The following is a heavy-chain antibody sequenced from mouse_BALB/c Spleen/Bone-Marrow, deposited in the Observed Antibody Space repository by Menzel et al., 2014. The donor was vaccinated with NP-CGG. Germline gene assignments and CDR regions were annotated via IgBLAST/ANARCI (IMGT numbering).Heavy chain of an antibody. D-gene: IGHD2-1*01. CDR1: GYTFTSYW. CDR3: ARSGGNYVSFAY. V-gene: IGHV1-69*02. Sequence: VQLQESGAELVKPGAPVKLSCKASGYTFTSYWMNWVKQRPGRGLEWIGRIDPSDSETHYYQKFKDKATLTVDKSSSTAYIQLSSLTSEDSAVYYCARSGGNYVSFAYWGQGTLVTVSA. J-gene: IGHJ3*01. CDR2: IDPSDSET.